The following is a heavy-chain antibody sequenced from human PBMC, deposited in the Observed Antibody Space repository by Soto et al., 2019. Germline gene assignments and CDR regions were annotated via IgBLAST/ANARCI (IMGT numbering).Heavy chain of an antibody. Sequence: QVQLVESGGGVVQPGRSLRLSCAASGFTFSSYAMHWVRQAPGKGLEWVAVISYDGSNKYYADSVKGRFTISRDNSKNTLYLQMNSLRAEDTAVYYCARDLASPSQRRPPNIAVAGACDYWGQGTLVTVSS. CDR2: ISYDGSNK. CDR3: ARDLASPSQRRPPNIAVAGACDY. D-gene: IGHD6-19*01. J-gene: IGHJ4*02. CDR1: GFTFSSYA. V-gene: IGHV3-30-3*01.